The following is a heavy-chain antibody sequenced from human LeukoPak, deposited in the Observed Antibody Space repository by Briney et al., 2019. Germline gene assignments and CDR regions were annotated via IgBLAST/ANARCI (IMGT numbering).Heavy chain of an antibody. CDR2: ISSSGTTI. CDR1: GSTFSDYY. V-gene: IGHV3-11*01. J-gene: IGHJ4*02. Sequence: PGGSLRLSCPASGSTFSDYYMSWIRQAPGKGLEWVSYISSSGTTIYYADSVKGRFTISRDNAKNSLYLQVNSLRAEDTAVYYCARMYYDILTGYHFDYWGQGTLVTVSS. D-gene: IGHD3-9*01. CDR3: ARMYYDILTGYHFDY.